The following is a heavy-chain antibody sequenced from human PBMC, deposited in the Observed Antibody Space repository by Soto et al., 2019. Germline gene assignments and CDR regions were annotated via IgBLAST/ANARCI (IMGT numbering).Heavy chain of an antibody. CDR1: GYTFTSYG. Sequence: ASVKVSCKASGYTFTSYGISWVRQAPGQGLEWMGWISAYNGNTNYAQKLQGRVTMTTDTSTSTAYMELRSLRSDDTAVYYCARDCKEMATIGLRYYYFYVMDVWGHGTTVTVSS. CDR2: ISAYNGNT. D-gene: IGHD5-12*01. CDR3: ARDCKEMATIGLRYYYFYVMDV. J-gene: IGHJ6*02. V-gene: IGHV1-18*01.